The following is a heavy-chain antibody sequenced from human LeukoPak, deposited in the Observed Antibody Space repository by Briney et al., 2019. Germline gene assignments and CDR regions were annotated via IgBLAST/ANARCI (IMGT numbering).Heavy chain of an antibody. V-gene: IGHV3-21*04. J-gene: IGHJ6*03. CDR2: ISSSSSYI. Sequence: GGSLRLSCAASGFTFSTYSMNWVRQAPGKGLEWVSSISSSSSYIYYADSVKGRFTISRDNAKNSLYLQMNSLRAEDTAVYYCARNRRSGGNDYYYMDVWGKGTTVTVSS. CDR3: ARNRRSGGNDYYYMDV. D-gene: IGHD6-19*01. CDR1: GFTFSTYS.